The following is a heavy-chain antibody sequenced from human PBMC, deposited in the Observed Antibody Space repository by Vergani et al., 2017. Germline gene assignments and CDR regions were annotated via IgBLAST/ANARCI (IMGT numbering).Heavy chain of an antibody. V-gene: IGHV1-69*13. CDR2: IIPIFGTA. J-gene: IGHJ6*02. Sequence: QVQLVQSGAEVKKPGSSVKVSCKASVGTFSSYAISWVRQAPGQGLEWMGRIIPIFGTANYAQKFQGRVTITADESTSTAYMELSSLRSEDTAVYYCARRTVTEEGVLGGMDVWGQGTTVTVSS. D-gene: IGHD4-17*01. CDR3: ARRTVTEEGVLGGMDV. CDR1: VGTFSSYA.